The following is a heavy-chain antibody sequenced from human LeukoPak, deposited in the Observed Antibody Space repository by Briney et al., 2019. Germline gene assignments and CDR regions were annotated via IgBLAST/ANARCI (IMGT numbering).Heavy chain of an antibody. CDR3: ARSFDWLTRYYFDY. Sequence: ASVKVSCKASGYTFIDYYIHWVRQAPGQGLEWMGWINPNSGAPNYAQKFQGGVTMTRDTSISTVYMELSSLRSDDTAVYYCARSFDWLTRYYFDYWGQGTLVTVSS. J-gene: IGHJ4*02. D-gene: IGHD3-9*01. V-gene: IGHV1-2*02. CDR1: GYTFIDYY. CDR2: INPNSGAP.